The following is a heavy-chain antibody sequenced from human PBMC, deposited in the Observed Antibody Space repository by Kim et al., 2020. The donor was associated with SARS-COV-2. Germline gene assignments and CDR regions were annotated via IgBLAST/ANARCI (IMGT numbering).Heavy chain of an antibody. CDR1: GYTFTSYG. CDR2: ISAYNGNT. CDR3: ARHYYDSSGYYRHPWYFDL. V-gene: IGHV1-18*01. J-gene: IGHJ2*01. Sequence: ASVKVSCKASGYTFTSYGISWVRQAPGQGLEWMGWISAYNGNTNYAQKLQGRVTMTTDTSTSTAYMELRSLRSDDTAVYYCARHYYDSSGYYRHPWYFDLWGRGTLVTVSS. D-gene: IGHD3-22*01.